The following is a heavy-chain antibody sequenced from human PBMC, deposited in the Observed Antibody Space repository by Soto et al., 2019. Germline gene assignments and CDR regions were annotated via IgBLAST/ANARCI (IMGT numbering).Heavy chain of an antibody. CDR1: GLTFNIHW. V-gene: IGHV3-7*03. CDR2: IKQDGSEE. J-gene: IGHJ4*02. CDR3: AAGSGY. D-gene: IGHD2-15*01. Sequence: EVQVVQSGGGLVQPGGSLTLSCTVSGLTFNIHWMTWVRQAPGKGLEWVANIKQDGSEENYEDSVKGRFTISRNHAENSLYLQMNSLRVEDTAVYYCAAGSGYWGQGTLVTVSS.